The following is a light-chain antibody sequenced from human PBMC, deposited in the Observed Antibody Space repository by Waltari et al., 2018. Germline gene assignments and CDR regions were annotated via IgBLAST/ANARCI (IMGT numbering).Light chain of an antibody. J-gene: IGLJ2*01. CDR3: QTWGTGTVE. Sequence: QLMLTQSPSASASLGASVKLAGTLSSDHNDYAIEWIERQPEKGPRFLMKLNSAGSLTKGDGIPDRFSGSSSGAERYLTISSLQSEDEADYYCQTWGTGTVEFGGGTKLTVL. CDR2: LNSAGSL. CDR1: SDHNDYA. V-gene: IGLV4-69*01.